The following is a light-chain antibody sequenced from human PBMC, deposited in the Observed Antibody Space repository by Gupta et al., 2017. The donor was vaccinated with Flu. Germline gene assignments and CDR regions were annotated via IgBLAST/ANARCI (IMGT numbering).Light chain of an antibody. CDR2: AAS. J-gene: IGKJ2*04. CDR1: QSISSY. CDR3: QQSYSTPRS. V-gene: IGKV1-39*01. Sequence: DIKMTPSPSSVSAAVGDRVTITCRASQSISSYLNWYQQKPGKAPKLLIYAASSLQTGVPSRCSGSGSGTDFTLTISSLQPEDFATYYCQQSYSTPRSFGQGTKVEIK.